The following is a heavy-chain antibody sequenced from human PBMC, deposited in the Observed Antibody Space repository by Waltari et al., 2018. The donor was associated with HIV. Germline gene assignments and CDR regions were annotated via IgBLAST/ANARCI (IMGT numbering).Heavy chain of an antibody. J-gene: IGHJ6*02. D-gene: IGHD2-21*01. CDR2: IYYSGST. CDR3: ARGVAFGGYYYGMDV. V-gene: IGHV4-59*01. Sequence: QVQLQESGPGLVKPSETLSLPCTVSGGSISSSYSCWIRQPPGKGLEWIGYIYYSGSTNYNPSLKSRVTISVDTSKNQFSLKLSSVTAADTAVYYCARGVAFGGYYYGMDVWGQGTTVTVSS. CDR1: GGSISSSY.